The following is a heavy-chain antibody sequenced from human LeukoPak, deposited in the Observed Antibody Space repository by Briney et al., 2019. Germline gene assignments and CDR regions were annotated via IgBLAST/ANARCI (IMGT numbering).Heavy chain of an antibody. J-gene: IGHJ4*02. CDR3: AEDDYCSGGSCYDY. V-gene: IGHV3-23*01. Sequence: GGSLRLSCAASGFTFSSYAMSWVRQAPGKGLEWVSAISGSGGSTYYADSVKGRFTISRDNSKSTLYLQMNSLRAEDTAVYYCAEDDYCSGGSCYDYWGQGTLVTVSS. CDR2: ISGSGGST. CDR1: GFTFSSYA. D-gene: IGHD2-15*01.